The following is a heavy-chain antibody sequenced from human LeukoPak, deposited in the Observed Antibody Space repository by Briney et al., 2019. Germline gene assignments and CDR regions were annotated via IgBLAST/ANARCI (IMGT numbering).Heavy chain of an antibody. V-gene: IGHV4-34*01. CDR3: AKARRFFVRGVIHWFDP. Sequence: PSETLSLTCAVYGGSFSGYYWSWIRQPPGKGLEWIGEINHSGSTNYNPSLKSRVTISVDTSKNQFSLKLSSVTAADTAVYYCAKARRFFVRGVIHWFDPWGQGTLVTVSS. J-gene: IGHJ5*02. CDR2: INHSGST. D-gene: IGHD3-10*01. CDR1: GGSFSGYY.